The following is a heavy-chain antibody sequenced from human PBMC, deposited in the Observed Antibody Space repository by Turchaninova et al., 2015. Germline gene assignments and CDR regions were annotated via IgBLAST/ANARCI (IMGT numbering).Heavy chain of an antibody. CDR2: LYYTGSA. V-gene: IGHV4-39*01. J-gene: IGHJ2*01. CDR3: ARHYSAVTTSWYVGV. CDR1: GGSITSGDYS. D-gene: IGHD4-17*01. Sequence: QLQLQESGPGLVTPSESLSLTCTVSGGSITSGDYSWAWIRQPPGKGLEWIGSLYYTGSAYYNPSLKSRVTISVDRSKTQLSLLVTSVTAADTAVYYCARHYSAVTTSWYVGVWGRGTLVTVSS.